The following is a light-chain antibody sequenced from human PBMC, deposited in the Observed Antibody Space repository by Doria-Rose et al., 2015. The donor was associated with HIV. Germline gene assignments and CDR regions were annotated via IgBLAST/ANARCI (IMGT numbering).Light chain of an antibody. CDR3: QQYFSTPPT. CDR2: WAS. Sequence: KSSQSVLSSSKNKNYLAWYQQKSGQPPKLLIYWASTRESGVPDRISGSGSGTDFTLTISSLQAEDVAVYYCQQYFSTPPTFGQGTKVEIK. V-gene: IGKV4-1*01. J-gene: IGKJ1*01. CDR1: QSVLSSSKNKNY.